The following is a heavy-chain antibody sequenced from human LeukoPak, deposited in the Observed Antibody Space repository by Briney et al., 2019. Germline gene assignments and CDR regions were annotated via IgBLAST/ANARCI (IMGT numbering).Heavy chain of an antibody. CDR3: AKAEGGLAYCGGDCYSVGWFDP. Sequence: PGGSLRLSCAASGFTFSSYGMHWVRQAPGKGLEWVAVIWYDGSNKYYADSVKGRFTISRDNSKNTLYPQMNSLRAEDTAVYYCAKAEGGLAYCGGDCYSVGWFDPWGQGTLVTVSS. J-gene: IGHJ5*02. CDR2: IWYDGSNK. CDR1: GFTFSSYG. V-gene: IGHV3-33*06. D-gene: IGHD2-21*02.